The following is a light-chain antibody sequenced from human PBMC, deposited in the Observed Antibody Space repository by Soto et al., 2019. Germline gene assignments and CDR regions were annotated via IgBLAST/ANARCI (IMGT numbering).Light chain of an antibody. V-gene: IGKV1-5*03. CDR3: QHYNSYSEA. CDR1: QTISSW. Sequence: DIQMTQSPSTLSGSVGDRVTITCRASQTISSWLAWYQQKPGKAPKLLIYKASTLKSGVPSRFSGSGSGIEFTPTISSLQPDDFATYYCQHYNSYSEAFGQGTKVDIK. CDR2: KAS. J-gene: IGKJ1*01.